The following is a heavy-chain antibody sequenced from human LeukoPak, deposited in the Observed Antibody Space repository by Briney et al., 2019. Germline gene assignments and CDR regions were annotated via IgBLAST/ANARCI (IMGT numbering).Heavy chain of an antibody. CDR3: ARHGVRGYGSRRHWFDP. CDR1: GGSISSYY. J-gene: IGHJ5*02. CDR2: IYYSGST. Sequence: SETLSLTCTVSGGSISSYYWSWIRQPPGKGLEWIGYIYYSGSTNYNPSLKSRVTISVDTSKNQFSLKLSSVTAADTAVYYCARHGVRGYGSRRHWFDPWGQGTLVTVSS. V-gene: IGHV4-59*08. D-gene: IGHD3-10*01.